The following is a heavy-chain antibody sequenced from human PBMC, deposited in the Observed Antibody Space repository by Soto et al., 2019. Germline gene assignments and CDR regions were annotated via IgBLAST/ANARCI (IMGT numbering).Heavy chain of an antibody. CDR3: ARAGGLGAVAVDY. Sequence: PSETLSLTCTVSGGSISSTTYYWGWMRQPPGKGLEWIASFFIGGNTYYNPSLKSRVTISVDRSKNQFSLKLSSVTAADTAVYYCARAGGLGAVAVDYWGQGTLVTVSS. J-gene: IGHJ4*02. CDR1: GGSISSTTYY. D-gene: IGHD6-19*01. CDR2: FFIGGNT. V-gene: IGHV4-39*07.